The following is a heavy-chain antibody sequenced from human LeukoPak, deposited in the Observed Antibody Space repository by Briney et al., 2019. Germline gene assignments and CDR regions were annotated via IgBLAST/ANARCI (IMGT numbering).Heavy chain of an antibody. D-gene: IGHD6-19*01. J-gene: IGHJ4*02. V-gene: IGHV3-23*01. Sequence: GGSLRLSCAASGFTFSSYAMSWVHQAPGKGLEWVSAISGSGGSTYYADSVKGRFTISRDNSKNTLYLQMNSLRAEDTAVYYCAKDLEDSGCYSDPGGYWGQGTLVSVSS. CDR2: ISGSGGST. CDR3: AKDLEDSGCYSDPGGY. CDR1: GFTFSSYA.